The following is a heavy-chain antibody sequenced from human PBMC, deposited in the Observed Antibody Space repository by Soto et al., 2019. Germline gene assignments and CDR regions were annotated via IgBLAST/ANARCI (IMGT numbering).Heavy chain of an antibody. CDR3: AKTGPYDILTYWYFDL. CDR1: GDSISSSSYY. CDR2: IYYSGTT. D-gene: IGHD3-9*01. V-gene: IGHV4-39*01. Sequence: QLQLQESGPGLVKPSETLSLTCIVSGDSISSSSYYWVWIRQPPGKGLEWIGSIYYSGTTYYNPSLESRVTISIDTSKNQVSLKVSSLTAAHTAVYYCAKTGPYDILTYWYFDLWGRGTLVTVSS. J-gene: IGHJ2*01.